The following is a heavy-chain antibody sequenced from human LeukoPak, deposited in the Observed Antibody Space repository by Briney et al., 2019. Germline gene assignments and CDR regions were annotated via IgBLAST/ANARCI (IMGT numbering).Heavy chain of an antibody. V-gene: IGHV1-2*02. CDR2: INPNSGGT. CDR3: ARVYVSGWPYNWFDR. J-gene: IGHJ5*02. CDR1: GYTFTGYY. Sequence: ASVKVSCKASGYTFTGYYMHWVRQAPGQGLEWIGWINPNSGGTNYAQKFRGRVTMTRDTSISTAYMELSRLRSDDTAVYYCARVYVSGWPYNWFDRWGQGTMVADCS. D-gene: IGHD6-19*01.